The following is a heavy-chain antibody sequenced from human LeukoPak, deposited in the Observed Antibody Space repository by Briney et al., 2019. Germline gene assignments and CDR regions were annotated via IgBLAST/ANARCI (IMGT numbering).Heavy chain of an antibody. CDR1: GFTFSSYW. J-gene: IGHJ4*02. CDR2: LSPDGSNA. D-gene: IGHD6-13*01. Sequence: PGGSLRLSCAASGFTFSSYWMSWVRQAPGKGLVWVSRLSPDGSNAIFADSVKGRFTISRDNAKNTLFLQMNSLSAEDTAVYYCARGPPSWYGLDSWGQGTLVTVSS. V-gene: IGHV3-74*01. CDR3: ARGPPSWYGLDS.